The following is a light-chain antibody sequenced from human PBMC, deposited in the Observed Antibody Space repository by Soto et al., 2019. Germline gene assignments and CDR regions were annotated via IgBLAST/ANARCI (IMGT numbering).Light chain of an antibody. CDR1: QSVSSN. V-gene: IGKV3-15*01. CDR2: GAS. J-gene: IGKJ1*01. CDR3: QQYNNWWT. Sequence: EIVMTQSPATLSVSPGERATLSCRASQSVSSNLAWYQQKPGQAPRLLIYGASTRATGIPARFSGSGSGTEFTLTISSLQSEDFAVYYCQQYNNWWTFGQGIKVEFK.